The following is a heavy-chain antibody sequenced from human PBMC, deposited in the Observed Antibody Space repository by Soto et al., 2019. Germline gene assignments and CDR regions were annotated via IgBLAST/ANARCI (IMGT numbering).Heavy chain of an antibody. CDR1: GGTFSSYA. J-gene: IGHJ4*02. V-gene: IGHV1-69*01. Sequence: QVQLVQSGAEVKKPGSSGKVSCKASGGTFSSYASSWVRQAPGQGLEWMGGIIPIFGTANYAQKFQGRVTITADESTSTAYKELSSLRSEDTAVYYCAREQTMGIAVAGTGFDYWGQGTLVTVSS. CDR2: IIPIFGTA. CDR3: AREQTMGIAVAGTGFDY. D-gene: IGHD6-19*01.